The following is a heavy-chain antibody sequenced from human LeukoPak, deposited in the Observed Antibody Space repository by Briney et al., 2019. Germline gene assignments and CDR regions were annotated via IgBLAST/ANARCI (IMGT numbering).Heavy chain of an antibody. D-gene: IGHD3-10*01. CDR1: GGSISSGDHS. Sequence: SETLSLTCTVSGGSISSGDHSWSWIRHPPGKGLEWIGYIYFRGDAYYSASLKSRLTLSIDTFRSDFSMTLSSVTAADTAVYYCARWFGDPNGNYFDFWGQGILVTVSS. J-gene: IGHJ4*02. V-gene: IGHV4-31*03. CDR3: ARWFGDPNGNYFDF. CDR2: IYFRGDA.